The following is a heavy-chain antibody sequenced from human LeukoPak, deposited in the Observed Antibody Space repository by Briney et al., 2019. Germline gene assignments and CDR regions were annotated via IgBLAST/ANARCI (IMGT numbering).Heavy chain of an antibody. J-gene: IGHJ4*02. Sequence: SGGSLRLSCAASGFTFSSYSMNWVRQAPGKGLEWVSYISSSSSPIYYADSVKGRFTISRDNAKNSLYLQMNSLRAEDTAVYYCARRGVAGYDYWGQGTLVTVSS. D-gene: IGHD6-19*01. CDR2: ISSSSSPI. CDR3: ARRGVAGYDY. CDR1: GFTFSSYS. V-gene: IGHV3-48*04.